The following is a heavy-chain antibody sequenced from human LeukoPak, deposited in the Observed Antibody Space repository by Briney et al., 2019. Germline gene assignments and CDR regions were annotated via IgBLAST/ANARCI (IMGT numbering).Heavy chain of an antibody. CDR2: VKSDGSDT. Sequence: PGGSLRLSCAAPGSTFSRYWMHWVRQAPGKGLVWVSRVKSDGSDTTYADYVKGRFTISRDNAKNTLYLQMDSLRAEDTAVYYCTTGIGNYYYYWGQGTLVTVAS. J-gene: IGHJ4*02. CDR1: GSTFSRYW. D-gene: IGHD3-10*01. CDR3: TTGIGNYYYY. V-gene: IGHV3-74*01.